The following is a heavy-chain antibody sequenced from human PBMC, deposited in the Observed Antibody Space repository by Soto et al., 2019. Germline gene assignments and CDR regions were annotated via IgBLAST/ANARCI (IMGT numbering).Heavy chain of an antibody. CDR3: ARAIWYSSSTGFDP. Sequence: GGSLRLSCAASGFTFSSYAMHWVRQAPGKGLEWVAVISNDGSNKYYADSVKGRFTISRDNSKNTLYLQMNSLRAEDTAVYYCARAIWYSSSTGFDPWGQGTLVTVSS. CDR2: ISNDGSNK. J-gene: IGHJ5*02. D-gene: IGHD6-6*01. CDR1: GFTFSSYA. V-gene: IGHV3-30-3*01.